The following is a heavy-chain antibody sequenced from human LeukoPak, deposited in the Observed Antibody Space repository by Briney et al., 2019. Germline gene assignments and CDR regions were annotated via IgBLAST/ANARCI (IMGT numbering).Heavy chain of an antibody. CDR1: GGTFSSHA. Sequence: ASVKVSCKASGGTFSSHAISWVRQAPGQGPEWMGWISTSTGDTKYTQKFQGRVTLTTDTSTSTAYMELSSLRSDDTAVYYCARDDNYGIFVNVDYWGQGTLVTVSS. J-gene: IGHJ4*02. CDR3: ARDDNYGIFVNVDY. CDR2: ISTSTGDT. V-gene: IGHV1-18*01. D-gene: IGHD4-11*01.